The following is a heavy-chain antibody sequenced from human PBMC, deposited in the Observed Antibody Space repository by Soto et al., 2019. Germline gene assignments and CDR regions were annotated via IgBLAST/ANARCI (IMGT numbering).Heavy chain of an antibody. V-gene: IGHV4-39*01. CDR2: IYYSGST. CDR1: GGSISSSSYY. D-gene: IGHD2-2*01. CDR3: ARHEYIQIYYSSTSCPGAFDI. J-gene: IGHJ3*02. Sequence: QLQLQESGPGLVKPSETLSLTCTVSGGSISSSSYYWGWIRQPPGKGLEWIGSIYYSGSTYYNPSDKRQVTITVDTPKSQLSLKLSSVTATDTAVYYCARHEYIQIYYSSTSCPGAFDIWGQGTTVTVYS.